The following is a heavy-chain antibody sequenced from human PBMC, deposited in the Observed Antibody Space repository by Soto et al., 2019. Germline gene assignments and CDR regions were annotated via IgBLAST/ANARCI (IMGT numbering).Heavy chain of an antibody. CDR3: ARGRGSGDY. CDR1: GSTLTNFN. CDR2: INPNGGST. Sequence: QVQLVQSGAEVKKPGASVKVSCKASGSTLTNFNFHWVRQPPGQGIEWMGIINPNGGSTNYAHTCQGRVTITRDPSTSTVYMDLSSLRSEDTAVYYCARGRGSGDYWGRGTLVTVSS. D-gene: IGHD6-25*01. J-gene: IGHJ4*02. V-gene: IGHV1-46*03.